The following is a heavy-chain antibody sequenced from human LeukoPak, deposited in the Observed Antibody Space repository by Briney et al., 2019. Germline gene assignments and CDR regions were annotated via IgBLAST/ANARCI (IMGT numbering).Heavy chain of an antibody. CDR3: AKVGAHFDWLLSPFDY. Sequence: PGGSLRLSCAASGFTFSSDAMSWVRQAPGKGLEWGSAISGSGGSTYYADSVKGRFTISRDNSKNTLYLQMNSLRAEDTAVYYCAKVGAHFDWLLSPFDYWGQGTLVTVSS. V-gene: IGHV3-23*01. J-gene: IGHJ4*02. D-gene: IGHD3-9*01. CDR2: ISGSGGST. CDR1: GFTFSSDA.